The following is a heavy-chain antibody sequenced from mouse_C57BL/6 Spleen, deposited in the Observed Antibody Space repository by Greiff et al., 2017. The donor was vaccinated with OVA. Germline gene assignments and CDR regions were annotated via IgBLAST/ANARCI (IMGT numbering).Heavy chain of an antibody. CDR3: AREGYFDV. CDR1: GYSITSGYY. J-gene: IGHJ1*03. CDR2: ISYDGSN. Sequence: DVQLVESGPGLVKPSQSLSLTCSVTGYSITSGYYWNWIRQFPGNKLEWMGYISYDGSNNYNPSLKNRISITRDTSKNQFFLKLNSVTTEDTATYYCAREGYFDVWGTGTTVTVSS. V-gene: IGHV3-6*01.